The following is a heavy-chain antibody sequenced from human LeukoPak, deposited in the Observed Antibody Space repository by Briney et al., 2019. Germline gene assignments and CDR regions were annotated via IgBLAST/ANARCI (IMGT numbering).Heavy chain of an antibody. J-gene: IGHJ1*01. V-gene: IGHV1-8*01. Sequence: GASVKVSCKASGYTFTSYDINWVRQATGQGLEWMGWMNPNSGNTGYAQKFQGRVTMTRNTSISTAYMELSSLRSEYTAVYYCTSDGDTLASPAEYFQDWGQGSLVTVSS. CDR3: TSDGDTLASPAEYFQD. CDR1: GYTFTSYD. CDR2: MNPNSGNT.